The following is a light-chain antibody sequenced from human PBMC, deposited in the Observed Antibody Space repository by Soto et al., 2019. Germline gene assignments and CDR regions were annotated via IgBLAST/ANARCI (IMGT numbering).Light chain of an antibody. CDR2: EVN. Sequence: QSVLTQPPSASGSPGQSVDISCTGTSSDVGGYNYVSWYQQHPGKAPKLMIYEVNKRPSGVPDRFSGSKSGNTASLTVSGLQAEDEADYYCSSYAGSSNVVGTGTKV. CDR1: SSDVGGYNY. J-gene: IGLJ1*01. CDR3: SSYAGSSNV. V-gene: IGLV2-8*01.